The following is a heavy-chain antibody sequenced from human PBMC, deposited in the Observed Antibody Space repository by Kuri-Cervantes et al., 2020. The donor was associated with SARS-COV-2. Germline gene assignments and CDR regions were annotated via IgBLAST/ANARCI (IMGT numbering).Heavy chain of an antibody. D-gene: IGHD1-1*01. Sequence: GGSLRLSCAACGFTFSSYSINWVRQAPGKGLEWVSSISSGGSYIYYADSVKGRFTISRDNARNSLYLQMNSLRAEDTAVYYCARGGQDEVLAFDYWGQGTLVTVSS. CDR1: GFTFSSYS. V-gene: IGHV3-21*01. CDR2: ISSGGSYI. CDR3: ARGGQDEVLAFDY. J-gene: IGHJ4*02.